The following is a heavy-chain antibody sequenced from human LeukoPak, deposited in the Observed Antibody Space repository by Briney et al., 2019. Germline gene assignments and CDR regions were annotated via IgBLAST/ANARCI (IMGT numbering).Heavy chain of an antibody. Sequence: GGSLRLSCAASGFTFSDYYMSWIRQAPGKGLECISYISSSSTYTSYADSVKGRFTISRDNAKNSLSLQMNGLRAEDTAVYYCARARGMDDYGDFRIKWGQGTLVTVSS. V-gene: IGHV3-11*06. CDR2: ISSSSTYT. J-gene: IGHJ4*02. CDR1: GFTFSDYY. D-gene: IGHD4-17*01. CDR3: ARARGMDDYGDFRIK.